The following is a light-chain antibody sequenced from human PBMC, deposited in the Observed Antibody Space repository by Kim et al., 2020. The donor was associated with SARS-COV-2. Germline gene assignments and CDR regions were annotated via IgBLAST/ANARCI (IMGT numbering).Light chain of an antibody. Sequence: AVQMTQSPSSLSASVGDRVTITCRASQGIGNDLGWYQQKPGKAPELLIFAASTLQSGVPSRFSGSGSGTDFTLTISSLQPEDFATYCYLQDYSYPRTFGQGTKVDIK. J-gene: IGKJ1*01. CDR1: QGIGND. CDR3: LQDYSYPRT. V-gene: IGKV1-6*01. CDR2: AAS.